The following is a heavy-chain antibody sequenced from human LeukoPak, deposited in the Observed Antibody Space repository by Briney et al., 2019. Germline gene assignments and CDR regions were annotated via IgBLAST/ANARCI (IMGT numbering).Heavy chain of an antibody. V-gene: IGHV3-23*01. J-gene: IGHJ4*02. CDR1: GFTFSSYS. D-gene: IGHD3-10*01. CDR2: ISGSGGST. Sequence: PGGSLRLSCAASGFTFSSYSMNWVRQAPGKGLEWVSAISGSGGSTYYADSVKGRFTISRDNSKNTLYLQMNSLRAEDTAVYYCAKGGVLLWLGELPYYFDYWGQGTLVTVSS. CDR3: AKGGVLLWLGELPYYFDY.